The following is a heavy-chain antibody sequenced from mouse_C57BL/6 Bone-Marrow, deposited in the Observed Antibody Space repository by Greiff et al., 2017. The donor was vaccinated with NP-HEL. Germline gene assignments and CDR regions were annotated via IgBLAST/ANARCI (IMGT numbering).Heavy chain of an antibody. D-gene: IGHD1-1*01. V-gene: IGHV1-55*01. CDR3: AREGSSYLGYYFDY. J-gene: IGHJ2*01. Sequence: QVQLQQPGAELVKPGASVKMSCKASGYTFNSYWITWVKQRPGQGLEWIGDIYPGSGSTNYNEKFKSKATLTVDTSSSTADMQLSSLTSEDSAVYYCAREGSSYLGYYFDYWGQGTTLTVSS. CDR1: GYTFNSYW. CDR2: IYPGSGST.